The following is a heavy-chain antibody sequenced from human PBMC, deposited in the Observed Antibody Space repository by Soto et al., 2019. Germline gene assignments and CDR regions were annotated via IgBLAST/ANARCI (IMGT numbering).Heavy chain of an antibody. V-gene: IGHV3-74*01. CDR2: INGGGGSI. D-gene: IGHD1-26*01. CDR3: ARGQGGTYGHYDY. Sequence: WWSLRLSCSASVFIFSNYWIQWFRQAPGKGLVWLSRINGGGGSISYADSVKGRFTISRDNAKNTVYLQMNSLRVEDTAVYFCARGQGGTYGHYDYWGQGTLVTVSS. J-gene: IGHJ4*02. CDR1: VFIFSNYW.